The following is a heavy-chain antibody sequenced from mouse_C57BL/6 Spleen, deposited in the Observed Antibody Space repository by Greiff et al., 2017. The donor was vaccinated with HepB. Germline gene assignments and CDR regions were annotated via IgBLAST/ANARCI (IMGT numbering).Heavy chain of an antibody. D-gene: IGHD2-5*01. CDR2: IYPGNSDT. CDR1: GYTFTSYW. CDR3: TRWRSNLYAMDY. Sequence: EVQLQQSGTVLARPGASVKMSCKTSGYTFTSYWMHWVKQRPGQGLEWIGAIYPGNSDTSYNQKFKGKAKLTAVTSASTAYMELSSLTNEDSAVYYCTRWRSNLYAMDYWGQGTSVTVSS. V-gene: IGHV1-5*01. J-gene: IGHJ4*01.